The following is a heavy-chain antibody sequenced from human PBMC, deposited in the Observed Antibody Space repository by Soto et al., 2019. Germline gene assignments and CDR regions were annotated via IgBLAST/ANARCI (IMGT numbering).Heavy chain of an antibody. Sequence: GGSLILSCAASGFTFSSYAMSWVRQAPGKGQEWVSAISGSGGSTYYADSVKGRLTISRDNSKNTLYLQMNSLRAEDTAVYCCAKDRLGDVPAAAGNWFDPWGQGTLVTVSS. J-gene: IGHJ5*02. D-gene: IGHD2-2*01. CDR3: AKDRLGDVPAAAGNWFDP. CDR1: GFTFSSYA. V-gene: IGHV3-23*01. CDR2: ISGSGGST.